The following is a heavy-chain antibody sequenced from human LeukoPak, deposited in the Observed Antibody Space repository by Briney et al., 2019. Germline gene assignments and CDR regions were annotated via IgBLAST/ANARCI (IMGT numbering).Heavy chain of an antibody. CDR1: GLTFSSYA. CDR2: IIGSSGST. D-gene: IGHD6-19*01. V-gene: IGHV3-23*01. CDR3: AKDHSSGWPDTFGS. Sequence: GGSLRLSCAASGLTFSSYAMSGCGRAPGKGLQGVSAIIGSSGSTYYAGSVKGRFTISTTNSTNTRHLQKNSLEPEDAAVFYCAKDHSSGWPDTFGSWGQRALVTASS. J-gene: IGHJ4*02.